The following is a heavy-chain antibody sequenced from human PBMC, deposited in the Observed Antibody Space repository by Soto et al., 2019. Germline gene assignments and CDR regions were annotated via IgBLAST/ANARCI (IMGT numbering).Heavy chain of an antibody. V-gene: IGHV4-39*01. Sequence: PPGKGLEWIGSIYYSGSTYYNPSLKSRVTISVDTSKNQFSLKLSSVTAADTAVYYCARQLAVVAYYFDYWGQGTLVTVS. CDR3: ARQLAVVAYYFDY. J-gene: IGHJ4*02. D-gene: IGHD3-22*01. CDR2: IYYSGST.